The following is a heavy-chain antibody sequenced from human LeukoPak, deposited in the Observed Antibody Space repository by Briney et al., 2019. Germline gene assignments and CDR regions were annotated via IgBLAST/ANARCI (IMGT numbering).Heavy chain of an antibody. D-gene: IGHD6-6*01. CDR2: IYHSGST. J-gene: IGHJ4*02. V-gene: IGHV4-39*07. Sequence: KTSETLSLTCIVSGGSISSSSYYWGWIRQPPGKGLEWIGRIYHSGSTYYNPSLKSRVTISVDTSKNQFSLNLSSVTAAETAVYYCARGVARSSKFHFSYYFDYWGQGTLVTVSS. CDR3: ARGVARSSKFHFSYYFDY. CDR1: GGSISSSSYY.